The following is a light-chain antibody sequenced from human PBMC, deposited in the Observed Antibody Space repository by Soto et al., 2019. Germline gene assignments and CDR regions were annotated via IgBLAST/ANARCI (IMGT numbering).Light chain of an antibody. CDR2: DAS. J-gene: IGKJ3*01. V-gene: IGKV3-11*01. CDR3: QQRSNWPRGT. Sequence: EIVLTQSPATLSLSPGERATLSCRASQSVSRYLAWYQQKPGQAPRLLINDASNRATGIPARFSGSGSGTDFTLTISSLEPEDFVVYYCQQRSNWPRGTFGPGTKVDIK. CDR1: QSVSRY.